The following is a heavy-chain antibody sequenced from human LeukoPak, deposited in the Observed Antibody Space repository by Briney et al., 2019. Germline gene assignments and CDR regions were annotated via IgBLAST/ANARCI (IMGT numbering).Heavy chain of an antibody. D-gene: IGHD4-17*01. V-gene: IGHV4-39*02. CDR1: GGSISSSSYY. CDR2: IYYSGST. CDR3: ARDNFYGDYLRLGEYYFDY. J-gene: IGHJ4*02. Sequence: PSETLSLTCTVSGGSISSSSYYWGWIRQPPGKGLEWIGSIYYSGSTYYNPSLKSRVTISVDTSKNQFSLKLSSVTAADTAVYYCARDNFYGDYLRLGEYYFDYWGQGTLVTVSS.